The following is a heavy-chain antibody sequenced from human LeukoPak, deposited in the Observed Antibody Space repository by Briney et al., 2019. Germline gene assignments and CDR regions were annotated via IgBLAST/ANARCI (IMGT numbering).Heavy chain of an antibody. V-gene: IGHV4-59*01. D-gene: IGHD3-9*01. J-gene: IGHJ4*02. CDR2: VHSSGST. Sequence: KPSETLSLTCTVSGGSISSFFWSWIRQPPGQGLEWIGYVHSSGSTKYNPSLKSRLIISVDVSKNQFSLKLRSVRVADTAGYYCARLAPGNYDILTGDPKVVFDYWGQGALVTVSS. CDR1: GGSISSFF. CDR3: ARLAPGNYDILTGDPKVVFDY.